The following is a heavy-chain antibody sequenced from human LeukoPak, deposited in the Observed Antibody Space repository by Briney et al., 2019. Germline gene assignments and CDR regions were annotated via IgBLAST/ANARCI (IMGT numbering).Heavy chain of an antibody. CDR1: GFTFSSYA. V-gene: IGHV3-9*01. D-gene: IGHD1-26*01. CDR3: AKTAYSGSYYVYAFDI. J-gene: IGHJ3*02. CDR2: ISWNSGST. Sequence: GGSLRLSCTVSGFTFSSYAMSWVRQGPGKGLEWVSGISWNSGSTGYADSVKGRFTISRDNAKNSLYLQMNSLRAEDTALYYCAKTAYSGSYYVYAFDIWGQGTMVTVSS.